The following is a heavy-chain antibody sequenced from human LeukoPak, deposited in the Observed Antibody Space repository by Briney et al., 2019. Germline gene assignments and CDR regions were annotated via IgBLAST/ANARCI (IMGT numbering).Heavy chain of an antibody. CDR2: ISYDGSNK. J-gene: IGHJ6*02. V-gene: IGHV3-30*18. CDR1: GFTFSSYG. D-gene: IGHD6-19*01. CDR3: AKCIEGGQWQDYYYYYGMDV. Sequence: GGSLRLSCAASGFTFSSYGMHWVRQAPGKGLEWVAVISYDGSNKYYADSVKGRFTISRDNSKNTLYLQMNSLRAEDTAVYYCAKCIEGGQWQDYYYYYGMDVWGPGTTVTVSS.